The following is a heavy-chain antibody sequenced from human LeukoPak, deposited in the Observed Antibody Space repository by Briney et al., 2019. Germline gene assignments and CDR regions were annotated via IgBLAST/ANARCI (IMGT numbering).Heavy chain of an antibody. CDR3: AKIYGSGSYYYFDY. V-gene: IGHV3-23*01. Sequence: GGSLRLSCAASGFTFSSYAMNWVRQAPGKGLEWVSTISGSGGSTYYADSVKGRFTISRDNSKNTLYLQMNSLRAGDTAVYYCAKIYGSGSYYYFDYWGQGTLVTVSS. J-gene: IGHJ4*02. CDR2: ISGSGGST. D-gene: IGHD3-10*01. CDR1: GFTFSSYA.